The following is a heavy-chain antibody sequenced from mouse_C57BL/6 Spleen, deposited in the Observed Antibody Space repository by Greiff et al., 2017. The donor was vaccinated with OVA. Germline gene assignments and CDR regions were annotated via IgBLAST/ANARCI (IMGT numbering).Heavy chain of an antibody. V-gene: IGHV1-5*01. CDR3: TSPPQLGQGAWFAY. CDR2: IYPGNSDT. CDR1: GYTFTSYW. D-gene: IGHD4-1*02. J-gene: IGHJ3*01. Sequence: VQLQQSGTVLARPGASVKMSCKTSGYTFTSYWMHWVKQRPGQGLEWIGAIYPGNSDTSYNQKFKGKAKLTAVTSASTAYMELSSLTNEDSAVYYCTSPPQLGQGAWFAYWGQGTLVTVSA.